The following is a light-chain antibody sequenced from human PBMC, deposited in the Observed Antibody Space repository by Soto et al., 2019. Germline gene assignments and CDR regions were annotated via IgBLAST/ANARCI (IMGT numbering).Light chain of an antibody. CDR3: QQYNSYSSIT. CDR1: QSISSW. J-gene: IGKJ2*01. Sequence: DIQMTQSPSTLSASVGDRVTITCRASQSISSWLAWYQQKPGKAPKLLIYDASSLESGVPSRFSGSGSGTEFNLTISSLQPDDFATYYCQQYNSYSSITFGQGTKLEIK. CDR2: DAS. V-gene: IGKV1-5*01.